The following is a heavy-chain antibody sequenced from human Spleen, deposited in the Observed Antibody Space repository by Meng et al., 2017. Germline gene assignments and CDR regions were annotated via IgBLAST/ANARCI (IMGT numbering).Heavy chain of an antibody. Sequence: GESLKISCAASGFTFTTYAMNWVRQAPGKGLDWVAVISYDGTNKYYADSVKGRFTISRDTSRNTLYLQMDSLRAEDTAVYYCARGPTTMAHDFDYWGQGTLVTVSS. J-gene: IGHJ4*02. D-gene: IGHD4-11*01. CDR1: GFTFTTYA. CDR2: ISYDGTNK. CDR3: ARGPTTMAHDFDY. V-gene: IGHV3-30*04.